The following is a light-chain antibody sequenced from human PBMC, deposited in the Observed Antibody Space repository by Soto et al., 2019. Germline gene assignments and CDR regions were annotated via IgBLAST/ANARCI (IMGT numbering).Light chain of an antibody. CDR3: MQALQTPIT. Sequence: DIVMTQSPLSLPVTPGEPASISCRSSQSLLQSHGYNYLDWYLQKPGQSPQLLIYLGSNRASGVPDRFSGSGSGTDFTLKISRVEAEDVGVYYCMQALQTPITFGQGTRLEIK. CDR2: LGS. J-gene: IGKJ5*01. CDR1: QSLLQSHGYNY. V-gene: IGKV2-28*01.